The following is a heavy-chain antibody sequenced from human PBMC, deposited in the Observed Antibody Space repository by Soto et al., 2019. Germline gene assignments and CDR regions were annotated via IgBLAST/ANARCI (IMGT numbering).Heavy chain of an antibody. V-gene: IGHV3-30-3*01. CDR3: ARVASNYGSGSYVGY. J-gene: IGHJ4*02. CDR2: ISYDGSNK. CDR1: GFTFSSYA. Sequence: QVQLVESGGGVVQPGRSLRLSCAASGFTFSSYAMHWVRQAPGKGLEWVAVISYDGSNKYYADSVKGRFTISRDNSKNTLYLQMNGLRAEDTAVYYCARVASNYGSGSYVGYWGQGTLVTVSS. D-gene: IGHD3-10*01.